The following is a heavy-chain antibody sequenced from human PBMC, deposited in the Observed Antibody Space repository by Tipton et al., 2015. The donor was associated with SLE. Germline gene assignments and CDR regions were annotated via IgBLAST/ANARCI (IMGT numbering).Heavy chain of an antibody. CDR2: MKEDGSDI. V-gene: IGHV3-7*01. CDR1: GFSFSSFT. Sequence: SLRLSCAASGFSFSSFTMTWVRQAPGKGLEWVANMKEDGSDIYYVDSVKGRFTISRDNAKNSLYLQMNSLRVEDTAMYYCARGGASSKWLDPWGQGTLVTVSS. D-gene: IGHD6-6*01. CDR3: ARGGASSKWLDP. J-gene: IGHJ5*02.